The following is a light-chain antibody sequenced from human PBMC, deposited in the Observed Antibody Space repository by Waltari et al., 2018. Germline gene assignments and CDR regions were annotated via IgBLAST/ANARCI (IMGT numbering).Light chain of an antibody. CDR3: QQYSSSPLLT. J-gene: IGKJ4*01. CDR2: VVS. Sequence: ELVSTQSPGTLSLSPGERANLSCCASQSVRSSHLAWYQQKPAQASRLPIYVVSSRATGIPDRFSGSGSGTDFTFTISRLEPEDFAVYYCQQYSSSPLLTFDGGTKVEMK. V-gene: IGKV3-20*01. CDR1: QSVRSSH.